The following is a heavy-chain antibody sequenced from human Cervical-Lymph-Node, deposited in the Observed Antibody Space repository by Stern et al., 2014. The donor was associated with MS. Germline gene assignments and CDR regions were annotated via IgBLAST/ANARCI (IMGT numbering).Heavy chain of an antibody. J-gene: IGHJ6*02. V-gene: IGHV1-69*01. CDR2: IIPVFGIV. CDR3: ARVNEGTAVEDYYYGLDV. D-gene: IGHD6-19*01. Sequence: DQLVESGAEVRKPGSSVKVSCKASGGTFSTYAINWVRQAPGHGLEWMGGIIPVFGIVNYAQDFQGRVTITADAATSTAYMELSNLRSDDTAVYYCARVNEGTAVEDYYYGLDVWGQGTTVTVSS. CDR1: GGTFSTYA.